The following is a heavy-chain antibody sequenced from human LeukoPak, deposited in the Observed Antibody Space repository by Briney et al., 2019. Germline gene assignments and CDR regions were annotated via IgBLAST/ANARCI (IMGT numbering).Heavy chain of an antibody. J-gene: IGHJ5*02. CDR2: ISYDGSNK. CDR3: ARGYCSSTSCPMWFDP. V-gene: IGHV3-30-3*01. CDR1: GFTFSSYA. D-gene: IGHD2-2*01. Sequence: GGSLRLSCAASGFTFSSYAMHWVRQAPGKGLEWVAVISYDGSNKYCADSVKGRFTISRDNSKNTLYLQMNSLRAEDTAVYYCARGYCSSTSCPMWFDPWGQGTLVTVSS.